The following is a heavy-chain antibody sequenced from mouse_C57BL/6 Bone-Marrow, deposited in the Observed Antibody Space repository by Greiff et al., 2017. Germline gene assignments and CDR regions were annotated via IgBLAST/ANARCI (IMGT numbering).Heavy chain of an antibody. V-gene: IGHV1-75*01. Sequence: QVQLQQSGPELVKPGASVKISCKASGYTFTDDYINWVKQRPGLGIVWSGWIFPGSGSTYYNEKFKGKASLTVAKSSSTAYMLLSSLTSEDSAVYFCARVVVESWYFDVWGTGTTVTVSS. CDR2: IFPGSGST. D-gene: IGHD1-1*01. J-gene: IGHJ1*03. CDR3: ARVVVESWYFDV. CDR1: GYTFTDDY.